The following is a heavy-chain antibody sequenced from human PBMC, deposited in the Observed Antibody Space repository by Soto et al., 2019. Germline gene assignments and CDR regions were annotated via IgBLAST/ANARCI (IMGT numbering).Heavy chain of an antibody. CDR2: INPNSGVA. CDR3: ARQGSGTEYPQHFYYGMDV. V-gene: IGHV1-2*02. CDR1: GYTFTAYY. J-gene: IGHJ6*02. Sequence: QVQLVQSGAEVEKPGASVRVSCKTSGYTFTAYYIHWVRQAPGRGVEWMGWINPNSGVANYAQNFPGRVTMTRPTSISTVYLDLSKMRSEDTTFYYCARQGSGTEYPQHFYYGMDVGGQGTTAAAAS. D-gene: IGHD6-19*01.